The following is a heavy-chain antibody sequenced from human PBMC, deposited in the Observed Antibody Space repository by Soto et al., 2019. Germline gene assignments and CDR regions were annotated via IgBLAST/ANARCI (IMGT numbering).Heavy chain of an antibody. D-gene: IGHD3-22*01. J-gene: IGHJ4*01. CDR2: IYYGGST. CDR3: ARGGYYYENSGQNAYDY. CDR1: GGSISSGGYY. Sequence: ASETLSLTSTVSGGSISSGGYYWSWIRQHAGKGLEWIGYIYYGGSTYYNPSLKSRATISGDTSKNQFSLKLSSVTAADTAVYYCARGGYYYENSGQNAYDYWGQGILVTVSS. V-gene: IGHV4-31*03.